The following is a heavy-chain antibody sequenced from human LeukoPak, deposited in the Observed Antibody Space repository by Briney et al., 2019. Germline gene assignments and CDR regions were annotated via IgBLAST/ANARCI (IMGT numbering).Heavy chain of an antibody. CDR2: IYPGDSDT. D-gene: IGHD2-21*02. J-gene: IGHJ6*04. CDR3: ARFFGYCGGDCYGDV. CDR1: GYSFTSYW. Sequence: GESLKISCKGSGYSFTSYWIGWVRQMPGKGLEWVGTIYPGDSDTRYSPSFHGQGTISADKSICTTHPQSASVKPADPAQYYCARFFGYCGGDCYGDVWGKGTTVTASS. V-gene: IGHV5-51*01.